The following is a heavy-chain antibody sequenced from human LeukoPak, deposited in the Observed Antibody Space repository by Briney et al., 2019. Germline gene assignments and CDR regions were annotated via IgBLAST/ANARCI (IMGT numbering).Heavy chain of an antibody. V-gene: IGHV1-69*13. CDR1: GGTFSSYA. D-gene: IGHD2-2*02. CDR2: IIPIFGTA. CDR3: AFSRGYCSSTSCYTGAFDI. Sequence: SVKVSCKASGGTFSSYAISWVRQAPGQGLEWMGGIIPIFGTANYAQKFQGRVTITADESTSTAYMELSSLRSEDTAVYYCAFSRGYCSSTSCYTGAFDIWGQGTMVTVSS. J-gene: IGHJ3*02.